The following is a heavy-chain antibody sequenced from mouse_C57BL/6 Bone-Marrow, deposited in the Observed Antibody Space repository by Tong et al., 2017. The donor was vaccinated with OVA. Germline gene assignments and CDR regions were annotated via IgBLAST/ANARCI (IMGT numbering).Heavy chain of an antibody. CDR1: GFSLTSYG. D-gene: IGHD1-1*01. V-gene: IGHV2-9*02. Sequence: VQLQESGPGLVAPSQSLSITCTVSGFSLTSYGVHWVRQPPGKGLEWLGVIWAGGSTNYNSALMSRLSISKDNSKSQVFLKMNSLQTDDPAMYYCARGYYYGSLRFAYWGQGTLVTVSA. J-gene: IGHJ3*01. CDR2: IWAGGST. CDR3: ARGYYYGSLRFAY.